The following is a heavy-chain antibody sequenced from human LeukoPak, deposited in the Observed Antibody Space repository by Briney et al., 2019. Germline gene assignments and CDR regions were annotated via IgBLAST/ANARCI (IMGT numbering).Heavy chain of an antibody. CDR1: GGSISSGGYS. D-gene: IGHD3-10*01. V-gene: IGHV4-30-2*01. CDR2: IYHSGST. CDR3: AREDYYGSGDY. Sequence: SQTLSLTCAVSGGSISSGGYSWRWIRQPPGKGLEWIGYIYHSGSTYYNPSLKSRVTISVDRSKNQFSLKLSSVTAADTAVYYCAREDYYGSGDYWGQGTLVTVSS. J-gene: IGHJ4*02.